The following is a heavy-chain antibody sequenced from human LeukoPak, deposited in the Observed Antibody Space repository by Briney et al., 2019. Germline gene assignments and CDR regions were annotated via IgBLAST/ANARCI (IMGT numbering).Heavy chain of an antibody. CDR1: GGSISRSSYY. CDR2: IYYSGST. Sequence: SETLSLTCTVSGGSISRSSYYWGCIRQPPGKGLEWIGSIYYSGSTYYNPSLKSRVTISVDTSKNQFSLKLSSVTAADTAVYYCARSPPYGDSFDYWGQGTLVTVSS. CDR3: ARSPPYGDSFDY. D-gene: IGHD4-17*01. V-gene: IGHV4-39*07. J-gene: IGHJ4*02.